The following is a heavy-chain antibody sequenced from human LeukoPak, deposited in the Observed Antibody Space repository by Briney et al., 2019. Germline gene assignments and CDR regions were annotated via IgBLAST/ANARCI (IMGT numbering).Heavy chain of an antibody. J-gene: IGHJ3*02. CDR2: ISGSGSVS. CDR1: GFTFSSYS. Sequence: GGSLRLSCAASGFTFSSYSMNWVRQAPGKGLEWISYISGSGSVSYYEDSVKGRCTISRDNAKNSLYLQMNSLRDEDTALYYCARDGGFGFLAAFDIWGQGTMVTVSS. V-gene: IGHV3-48*02. CDR3: ARDGGFGFLAAFDI. D-gene: IGHD3-10*01.